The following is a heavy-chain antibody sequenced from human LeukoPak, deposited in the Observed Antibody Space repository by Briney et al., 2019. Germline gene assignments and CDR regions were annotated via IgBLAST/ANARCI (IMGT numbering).Heavy chain of an antibody. V-gene: IGHV3-48*03. CDR3: VELGITMIGGV. CDR1: GFTFSSYE. Sequence: GGSLRLSCAASGFTFSSYEMNWVRQAPGKGLEWVSYISSSGSTIYYADSVKGRFTISRDNAKNSLYLQMNSLRAEDTAVYYCVELGITMIGGVWGKGTTVTISS. CDR2: ISSSGSTI. J-gene: IGHJ6*04. D-gene: IGHD3-10*02.